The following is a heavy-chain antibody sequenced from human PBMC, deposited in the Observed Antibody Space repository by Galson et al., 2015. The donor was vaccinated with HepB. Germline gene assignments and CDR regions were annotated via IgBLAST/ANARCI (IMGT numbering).Heavy chain of an antibody. Sequence: SLRLSCAASGFTFSSYAMSWVRQAPGKGLEWVSGITGSGGNIYYADSVKGRFTISRDNSKTTLYLQMNSLRAEDMAVYYCAKDGYIVATQIYGMDVWGQGPTVTVSS. CDR3: AKDGYIVATQIYGMDV. CDR2: ITGSGGNI. J-gene: IGHJ6*02. CDR1: GFTFSSYA. V-gene: IGHV3-23*01. D-gene: IGHD5-12*01.